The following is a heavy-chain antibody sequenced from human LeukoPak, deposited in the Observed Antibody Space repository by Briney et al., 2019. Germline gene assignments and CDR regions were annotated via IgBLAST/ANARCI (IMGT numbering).Heavy chain of an antibody. V-gene: IGHV1-2*02. D-gene: IGHD6-13*01. CDR3: ARAGEIAAAGTLYNWVDR. CDR2: INPNSGGT. J-gene: IGHJ5*02. Sequence: VASVKVSFKASGYTFTGYYMHWVRQAPGQGLEWMGWINPNSGGTNYAQKFQGRVTMTRDTSISTAYMELSRLRSDDTAVYYCARAGEIAAAGTLYNWVDRWGQGTLVTVSS. CDR1: GYTFTGYY.